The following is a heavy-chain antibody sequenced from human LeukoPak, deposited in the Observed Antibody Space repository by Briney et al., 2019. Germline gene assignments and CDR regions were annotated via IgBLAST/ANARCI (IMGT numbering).Heavy chain of an antibody. CDR2: ISGEGGTQ. V-gene: IGHV3-30*18. Sequence: PGGSLRLSCAASGVTLSPYGMHWVRQAPGKGREWVAVISGEGGTQHYADSVKGRFIISRDNPRNTLYLQMNILRTEDTAVYYCEKEGTPQVSTWYDLWGEGTQVIVSS. J-gene: IGHJ5*02. CDR1: GVTLSPYG. D-gene: IGHD3-10*01. CDR3: EKEGTPQVSTWYDL.